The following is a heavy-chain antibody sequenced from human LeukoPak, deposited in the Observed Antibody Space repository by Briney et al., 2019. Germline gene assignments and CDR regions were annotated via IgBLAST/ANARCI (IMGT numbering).Heavy chain of an antibody. CDR1: GFTFIRSA. D-gene: IGHD2-21*01. CDR2: IVVGSGNT. CDR3: AADSRYCDGDCYDY. J-gene: IGHJ4*02. Sequence: VKVSCKASGFTFIRSAIQWVRQARGQRLEWIGWIVVGSGNTNYAQKFQERVTITRDMSTSTAYMQLSSLRSEDTAVYYCAADSRYCDGDCYDYWGQGTLVTVSS. V-gene: IGHV1-58*02.